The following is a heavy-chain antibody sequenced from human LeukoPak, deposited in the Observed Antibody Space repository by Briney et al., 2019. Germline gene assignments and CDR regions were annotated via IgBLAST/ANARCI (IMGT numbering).Heavy chain of an antibody. CDR3: ARSRIVLADSLDP. Sequence: PSETLSLTCTVSGGSISSYYWSWIRQPPGKGLEWIGYIYYSGSTNYNPSLKSRATMSVDTSKNQFSLKLSSVTAADTAVYYCARSRIVLADSLDPWGQGTLVTVSS. V-gene: IGHV4-59*12. D-gene: IGHD6-19*01. J-gene: IGHJ5*02. CDR2: IYYSGST. CDR1: GGSISSYY.